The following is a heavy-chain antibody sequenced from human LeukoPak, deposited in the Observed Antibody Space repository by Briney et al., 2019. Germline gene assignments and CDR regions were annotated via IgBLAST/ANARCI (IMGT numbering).Heavy chain of an antibody. J-gene: IGHJ3*02. CDR2: INPNSGGT. D-gene: IGHD6-19*01. Sequence: ASVKVSCKASGYTFTGYYMHWVRQAPGQGLEWMGWINPNSGGTNYAQKFQGRVTMTRDTSISTAYMELSRLRSDDTAVYYCARVLGSGWTLGAFDIWGQGTMVTVSS. CDR1: GYTFTGYY. V-gene: IGHV1-2*02. CDR3: ARVLGSGWTLGAFDI.